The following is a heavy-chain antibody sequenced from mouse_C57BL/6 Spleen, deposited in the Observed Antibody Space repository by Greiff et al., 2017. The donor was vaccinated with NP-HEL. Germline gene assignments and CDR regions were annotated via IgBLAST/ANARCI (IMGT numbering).Heavy chain of an antibody. Sequence: QVQLQQPGAELVKPGASVKLSCKASGYTFTSYWMHWVKQRPGRGLEWIGRIDPNSGGTKYNETFKSKATLTVDKPSSTAIMQVSSPTTEDSAGDDSARSDGNYLYYFDYWGQGTTLTVSS. V-gene: IGHV1-72*01. CDR2: IDPNSGGT. CDR3: ARSDGNYLYYFDY. CDR1: GYTFTSYW. J-gene: IGHJ2*01. D-gene: IGHD2-1*01.